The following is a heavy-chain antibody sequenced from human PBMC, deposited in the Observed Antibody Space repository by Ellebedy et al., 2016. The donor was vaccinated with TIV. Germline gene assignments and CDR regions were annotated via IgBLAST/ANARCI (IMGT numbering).Heavy chain of an antibody. J-gene: IGHJ5*02. D-gene: IGHD3-10*01. V-gene: IGHV3-9*01. Sequence: SLKISXAGSGLNFDDYAMHWVRQAPGKGLEWVAGISWNSGDKGYVDSVKGRFTISRDNAKNSLFLNMSSLRAEDTALYYCVSGSQALWFGDSALASWGQGTLVTVSS. CDR1: GLNFDDYA. CDR3: VSGSQALWFGDSALAS. CDR2: ISWNSGDK.